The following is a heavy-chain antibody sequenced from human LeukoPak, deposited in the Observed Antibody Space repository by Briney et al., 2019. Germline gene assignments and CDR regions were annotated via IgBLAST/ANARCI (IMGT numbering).Heavy chain of an antibody. CDR1: GFTSSSYA. J-gene: IGHJ6*02. Sequence: GGSLRLSCAASGFTSSSYALSWVRQAPGKGLEWVANIKEDGSESHYVDSVKGRFTISRDNAKNSLYLQMNSLRAEDTAVYFCAKAGLLWFGESWMDVWGQGTTVTVSS. CDR2: IKEDGSES. V-gene: IGHV3-7*01. CDR3: AKAGLLWFGESWMDV. D-gene: IGHD3-10*01.